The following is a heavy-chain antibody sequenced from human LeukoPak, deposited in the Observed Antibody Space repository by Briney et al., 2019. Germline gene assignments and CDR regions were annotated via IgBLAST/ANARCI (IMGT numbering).Heavy chain of an antibody. D-gene: IGHD5-24*01. CDR3: ARDADGYED. CDR2: ISYDGSNK. Sequence: GRSLRLSCAASGFTFSSYAMHWVRQAPGKGLEWVAVISYDGSNKYYADSVKGRFTISRDNSKNTLYLQMNSLRAEDTAMYYCARDADGYEDWGQGTLVIVSS. V-gene: IGHV3-30-3*01. J-gene: IGHJ4*02. CDR1: GFTFSSYA.